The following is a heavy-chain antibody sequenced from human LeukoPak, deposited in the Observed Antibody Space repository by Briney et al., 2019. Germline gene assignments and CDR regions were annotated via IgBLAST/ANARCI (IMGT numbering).Heavy chain of an antibody. CDR3: AREKDYDFWSCYPHRPGAFDI. V-gene: IGHV4-59*01. Sequence: SETLSLTCTVSGGSISSYYWSWIRQPPGKGLEWIGYIYYSGSTNYNPSLKSRVTISVDTSKNQFSLKLSSVTAADTAVYYCAREKDYDFWSCYPHRPGAFDIWGQGTMVTVSS. J-gene: IGHJ3*02. CDR1: GGSISSYY. D-gene: IGHD3-3*01. CDR2: IYYSGST.